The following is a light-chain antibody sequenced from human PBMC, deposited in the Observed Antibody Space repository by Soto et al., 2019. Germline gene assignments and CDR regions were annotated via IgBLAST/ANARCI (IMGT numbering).Light chain of an antibody. CDR1: QNISNY. V-gene: IGKV1-39*01. CDR2: AAS. J-gene: IGKJ3*01. Sequence: DIQMTQSPSSLSASVGDRVTITCRASQNISNYLNWYQQKPGKAPKFLIYAASRLQSGVPSSFSGSGSGTDFTLTISNLQPEDFATYYCQQSYSTPFTFGPGTKVEIK. CDR3: QQSYSTPFT.